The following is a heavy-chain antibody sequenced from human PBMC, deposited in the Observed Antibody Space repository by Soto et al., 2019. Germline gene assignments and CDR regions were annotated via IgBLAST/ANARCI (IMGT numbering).Heavy chain of an antibody. Sequence: QVQLLESGPGLVKPSGTLSLTCDVSGGSITSTNWWTWVRQPPGKGLEWIGEIHHSGSTNYNPSLKSRVIISVDKSKNHFSLKLNSVTAADTAVYYCARQRYCDDDCYVFDYWGQGTLVTVSS. J-gene: IGHJ4*02. CDR3: ARQRYCDDDCYVFDY. CDR1: GGSITSTNW. V-gene: IGHV4-4*02. CDR2: IHHSGST. D-gene: IGHD2-21*02.